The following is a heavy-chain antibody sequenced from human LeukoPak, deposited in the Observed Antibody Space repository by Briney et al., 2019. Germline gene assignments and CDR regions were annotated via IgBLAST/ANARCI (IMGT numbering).Heavy chain of an antibody. CDR2: IYYSGST. J-gene: IGHJ4*02. Sequence: SETLSLTCTVSGGSISSYYWSWIRQPPVKGLEWIGYIYYSGSTNYNPSLKSRVTISVDTSKNQFSLRLSSVTAADTAVYYCARAYRVTMIHPWGQGTLVTVSS. CDR3: ARAYRVTMIHP. CDR1: GGSISSYY. V-gene: IGHV4-59*01. D-gene: IGHD3-22*01.